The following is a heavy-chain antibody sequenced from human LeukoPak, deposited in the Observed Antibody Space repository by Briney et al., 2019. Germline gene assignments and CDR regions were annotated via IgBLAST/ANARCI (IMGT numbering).Heavy chain of an antibody. D-gene: IGHD6-19*01. V-gene: IGHV3-74*01. J-gene: IGHJ4*02. CDR3: ATKQWLAPPPDS. CDR2: INTDGTVT. CDR1: GFTFSKYW. Sequence: GGFLRLSCAASGFTFSKYWMLWVRQAPGKGLESVSRINTDGTVTTYAESVKGRFTVSRENADNTMFLQMNSVRDEHTAVYYCATKQWLAPPPDSWGQGTPVTVSS.